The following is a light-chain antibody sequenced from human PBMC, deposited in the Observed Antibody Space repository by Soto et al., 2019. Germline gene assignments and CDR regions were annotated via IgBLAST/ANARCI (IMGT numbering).Light chain of an antibody. Sequence: EIVFTQSPVTLSFSPGQRATLSCRASQSVSGYLAWYQQKPGQAPRLLIYDVSNRATGIPARFSGSGSGTDFTLTISSLEPEDFAIYYRQQRNHWQVTLGKGTRLEI. CDR1: QSVSGY. CDR2: DVS. CDR3: QQRNHWQVT. J-gene: IGKJ5*01. V-gene: IGKV3-11*01.